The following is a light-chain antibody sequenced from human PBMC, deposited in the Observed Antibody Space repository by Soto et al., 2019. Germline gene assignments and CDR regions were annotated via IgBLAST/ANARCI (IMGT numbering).Light chain of an antibody. Sequence: QPVLTQPPSASGTPGQRVTISCSGSSSNIGSNYVYWYQQLPGPAPKLLIYRNNQRPSGVPDRFSGSKSGTSASLAISGLRSEDEADYYCAAWDDSRGVFGGGTKLTVL. CDR3: AAWDDSRGV. J-gene: IGLJ2*01. CDR1: SSNIGSNY. CDR2: RNN. V-gene: IGLV1-47*01.